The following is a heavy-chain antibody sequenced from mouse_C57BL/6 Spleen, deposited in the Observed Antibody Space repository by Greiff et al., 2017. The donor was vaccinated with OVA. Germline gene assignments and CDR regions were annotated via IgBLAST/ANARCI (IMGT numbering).Heavy chain of an antibody. Sequence: QVQLQQSGPELVKPGASVKISCKASGYAFSSSWMNWVKQRPGKGLEWIGRIYPGDGDTNYNGKFKGKATLTADKSSSTAYMQLSSLTSEDSAVYFCARCSYYGSSYDWYFDVWGTGTTVTVSS. CDR2: IYPGDGDT. V-gene: IGHV1-82*01. CDR1: GYAFSSSW. D-gene: IGHD1-1*01. CDR3: ARCSYYGSSYDWYFDV. J-gene: IGHJ1*03.